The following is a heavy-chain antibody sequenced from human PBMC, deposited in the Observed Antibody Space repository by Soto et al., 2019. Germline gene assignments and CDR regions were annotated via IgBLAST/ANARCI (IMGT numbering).Heavy chain of an antibody. CDR3: AKQVIVGYCSGGSCRYFDH. CDR2: IDSEGRGT. CDR1: GFSLRDNW. V-gene: IGHV3-74*01. D-gene: IGHD2-15*01. Sequence: PGGSLRLSCAVSGFSLRDNWMRWVRQAPGKGLVWVSRIDSEGRGTSYADSVKGRFTISRDDAKNTAYLQMNSLRDEDTAVYYCAKQVIVGYCSGGSCRYFDHWGQGTPVTVSS. J-gene: IGHJ4*02.